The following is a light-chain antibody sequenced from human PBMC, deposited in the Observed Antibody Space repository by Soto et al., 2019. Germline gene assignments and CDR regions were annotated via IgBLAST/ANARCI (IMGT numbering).Light chain of an antibody. J-gene: IGKJ3*01. Sequence: RGMTQSPATLSVSPGERATLSCRASQSISSNLAWYQQKPGQAPRLLIYGASTRATGIPARFSGSGSGTEFTLTISSLQSEDFAVYYCQQYNNWPFPFGPGTKVDI. V-gene: IGKV3-15*01. CDR1: QSISSN. CDR2: GAS. CDR3: QQYNNWPFP.